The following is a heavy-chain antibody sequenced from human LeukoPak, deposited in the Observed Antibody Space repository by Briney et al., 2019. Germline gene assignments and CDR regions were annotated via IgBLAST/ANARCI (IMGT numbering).Heavy chain of an antibody. CDR2: MNPNSGNT. V-gene: IGHV1-8*01. D-gene: IGHD1-26*01. CDR3: ARSNSGSYYYYYGMDV. Sequence: ASVKVSCKASGYTFTSYDINWVRQATGQGLEWMGWMNPNSGNTGYAQKFQGRVTMTRNTSISTAYMELSSLRSEDTAVYYCARSNSGSYYYYYGMDVWGQGTTVTVSS. J-gene: IGHJ6*02. CDR1: GYTFTSYD.